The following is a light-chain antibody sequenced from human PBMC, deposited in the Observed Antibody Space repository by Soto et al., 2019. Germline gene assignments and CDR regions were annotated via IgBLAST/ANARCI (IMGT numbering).Light chain of an antibody. V-gene: IGLV1-40*01. CDR2: GNS. Sequence: QSVLTQPPSVSGAPGQRVTISCTGSSSNIGAGYDVHWYQQLPGTAPKLLIYGNSNRPTGVTDRFSGSKSGTSAALAITALQAEDEADYYGQSYDSSLSVLYVFGTGTKLTVL. CDR3: QSYDSSLSVLYV. CDR1: SSNIGAGYD. J-gene: IGLJ1*01.